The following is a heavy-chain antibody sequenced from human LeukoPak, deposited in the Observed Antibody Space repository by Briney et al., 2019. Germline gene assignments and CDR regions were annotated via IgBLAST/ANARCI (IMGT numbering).Heavy chain of an antibody. CDR2: ISGSGGST. J-gene: IGHJ4*02. D-gene: IGHD3-22*01. CDR1: GFTFSSYG. CDR3: AKGKAYYYDSSGHRYFDY. Sequence: TGGSLRLSCAASGFTFSSYGMSWVRQAPGKGLEWVSAISGSGGSTYYADSVKGRFTISRDNSKNTLYLQMNSLRAEDTAVYYCAKGKAYYYDSSGHRYFDYWGQGTLVTVSS. V-gene: IGHV3-23*01.